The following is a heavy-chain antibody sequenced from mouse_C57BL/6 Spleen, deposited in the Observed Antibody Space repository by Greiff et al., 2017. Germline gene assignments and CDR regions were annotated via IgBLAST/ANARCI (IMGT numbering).Heavy chain of an antibody. D-gene: IGHD1-1*01. V-gene: IGHV1-7*01. CDR2: ITPSSGSI. Sequence: VQLQQSGAELAKPGASVKLSCKASGYTFTSYWMHWVKQRPGQGLEWIGYITPSSGSIKYNQTFKDQVTLAADKSSSTAYMQLSSLTYEDSAVYYCAGELRSWGQGTLVTVSA. CDR1: GYTFTSYW. CDR3: AGELRS. J-gene: IGHJ3*01.